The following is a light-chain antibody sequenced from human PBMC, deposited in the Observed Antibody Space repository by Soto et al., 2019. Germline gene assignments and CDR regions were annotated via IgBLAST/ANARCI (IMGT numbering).Light chain of an antibody. CDR2: ASS. CDR3: QHSYSIPLP. CDR1: QSITSY. V-gene: IGKV1-39*01. Sequence: DIHMTQSPSSLSASVGDRVTITVRASQSITSYLNWYQQKPGKAPKLLIYASSSLQSGVTSRLSGTGCCTDVALSVSSLQTEDFATYYCQHSYSIPLPVGGGTKVDIK. J-gene: IGKJ4*01.